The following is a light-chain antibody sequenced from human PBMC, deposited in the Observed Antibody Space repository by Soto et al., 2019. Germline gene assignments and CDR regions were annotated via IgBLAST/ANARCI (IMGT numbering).Light chain of an antibody. J-gene: IGKJ1*01. CDR2: AAS. CDR3: HQTYNTPWT. Sequence: DIQMTQSPSSLSASVGDRVTIACRASQYVSNYLHWYQQKPGKAPKLLIYAASTLQSGVPSRFSGDGSGTYFILTISTLQSEDFATYFCHQTYNTPWTFGQGTKVEVK. CDR1: QYVSNY. V-gene: IGKV1-39*01.